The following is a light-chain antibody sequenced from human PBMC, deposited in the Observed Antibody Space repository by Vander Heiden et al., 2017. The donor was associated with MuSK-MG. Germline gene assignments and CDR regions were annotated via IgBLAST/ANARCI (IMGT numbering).Light chain of an antibody. V-gene: IGKV1-27*01. J-gene: IGKJ4*01. CDR2: AAS. Sequence: DIQMTQSPSSLSASVGDRVTITCRARQGISNYLAWYQQKPGKVPKLLIYAASTLQSGVPSRFSGSGSGTDFTLTISSLQPEDVATYYCQKDNSAPLTFGGGTKVEIK. CDR3: QKDNSAPLT. CDR1: QGISNY.